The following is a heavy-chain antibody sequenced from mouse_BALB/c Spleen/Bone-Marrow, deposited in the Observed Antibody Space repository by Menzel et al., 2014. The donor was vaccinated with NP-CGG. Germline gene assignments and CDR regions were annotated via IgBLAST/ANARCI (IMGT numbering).Heavy chain of an antibody. CDR2: ISNGGGST. D-gene: IGHD1-1*01. J-gene: IGHJ4*01. Sequence: EVQGVESGGGLVQPGGSLKLSCAASGFTFSSYTMSWVRQTPEKRLEWVAYISNGGGSTYYPDTVKGRFTISSDNAKNTLYLQMSSLKSEDTAMYYCARHGYYGSRAMDYWGQGTSVTVSS. V-gene: IGHV5-12-2*01. CDR3: ARHGYYGSRAMDY. CDR1: GFTFSSYT.